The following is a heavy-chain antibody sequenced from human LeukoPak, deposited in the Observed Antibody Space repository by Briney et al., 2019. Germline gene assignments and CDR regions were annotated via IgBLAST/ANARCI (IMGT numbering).Heavy chain of an antibody. Sequence: ASVKVSCKASGYSLTNYGISWVRQAPGQGLEWMGWISAYNGNTKYAQKLQGRVTVTTDTSTSTAYMELRSLRSDDTAVYYCARGFPPRKNYDSRGYYSYFFDYWGQGTLVTVSS. V-gene: IGHV1-18*01. D-gene: IGHD3-22*01. CDR1: GYSLTNYG. J-gene: IGHJ4*02. CDR2: ISAYNGNT. CDR3: ARGFPPRKNYDSRGYYSYFFDY.